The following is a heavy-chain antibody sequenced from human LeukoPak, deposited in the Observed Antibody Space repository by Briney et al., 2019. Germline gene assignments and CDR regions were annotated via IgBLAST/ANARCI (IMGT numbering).Heavy chain of an antibody. Sequence: SETLSLTRAVYGGSFSGYYWSWIRQPPGKGLEWIGEINHSGSTNYNPSLKSRVTISVDTSKNQFSPKLSSVTAADTAVYYCARDPRLRLGELSFRLDYWGQGTLVTVSS. CDR1: GGSFSGYY. J-gene: IGHJ4*02. CDR3: ARDPRLRLGELSFRLDY. CDR2: INHSGST. D-gene: IGHD3-16*02. V-gene: IGHV4-34*01.